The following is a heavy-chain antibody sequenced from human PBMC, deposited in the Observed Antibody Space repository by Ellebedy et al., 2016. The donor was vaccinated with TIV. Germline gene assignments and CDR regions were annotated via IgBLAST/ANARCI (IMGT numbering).Heavy chain of an antibody. J-gene: IGHJ4*02. CDR2: ISGYNGNT. Sequence: AASVKVSCKASGYTFTNYGISWVRQAPGQGLEWMGWISGYNGNTYSAQKLQGRVTMTTDTSTSTAYMELRSLSSADTAVYYCARFVDGDYEDYWGQGALVTVSS. V-gene: IGHV1-18*04. D-gene: IGHD4-17*01. CDR3: ARFVDGDYEDY. CDR1: GYTFTNYG.